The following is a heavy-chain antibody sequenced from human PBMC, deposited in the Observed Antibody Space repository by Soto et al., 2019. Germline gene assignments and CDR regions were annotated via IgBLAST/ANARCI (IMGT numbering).Heavy chain of an antibody. V-gene: IGHV1-18*01. CDR3: ARTLIRDIVVVPAARWFDP. Sequence: QVQLVQSGAEVKKPGASVKVSCKASGYTFTSYGISWVRQAPGQGLEWMGWISAYNGNTNYAQKLQGRVTMTTDTSTSRAYMELRSQRSDDTAVYYCARTLIRDIVVVPAARWFDPWGQGTLVTVSS. D-gene: IGHD2-2*01. CDR1: GYTFTSYG. J-gene: IGHJ5*02. CDR2: ISAYNGNT.